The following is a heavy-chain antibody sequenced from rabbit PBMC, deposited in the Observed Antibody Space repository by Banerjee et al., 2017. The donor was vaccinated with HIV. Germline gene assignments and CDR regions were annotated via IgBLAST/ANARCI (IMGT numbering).Heavy chain of an antibody. V-gene: IGHV1S45*01. CDR1: GFSFSNKYV. J-gene: IGHJ4*01. Sequence: QEQLEESGGGLVQPEGSLTLTCTASGFSFSNKYVMCWVRQAPGKGLEWIGCINTSSGNTVYATWAKGRFTISKTSWTTVTLQMTSLTAADTATYFCARDSTGVTGWNFNLWGPGTLVTVS. CDR2: INTSSGNT. CDR3: ARDSTGVTGWNFNL. D-gene: IGHD7-1*01.